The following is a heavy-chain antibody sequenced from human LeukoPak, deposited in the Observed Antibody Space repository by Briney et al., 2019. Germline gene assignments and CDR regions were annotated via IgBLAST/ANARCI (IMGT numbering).Heavy chain of an antibody. D-gene: IGHD4-23*01. J-gene: IGHJ4*02. Sequence: GRSLRLSCAAAAFTFTTYGMHWDRQAPGKGLEWVAVIWYDGSNKYYADSVKGRFTISRDNSKNTLYLQMNSRRAEDTARYYCAKDLAGVGNLGFDYWGQGTLVTVSS. V-gene: IGHV3-33*06. CDR1: AFTFTTYG. CDR2: IWYDGSNK. CDR3: AKDLAGVGNLGFDY.